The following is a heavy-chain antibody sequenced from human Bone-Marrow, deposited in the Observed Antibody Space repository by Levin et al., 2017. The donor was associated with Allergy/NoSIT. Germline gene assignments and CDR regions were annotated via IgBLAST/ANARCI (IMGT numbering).Heavy chain of an antibody. Sequence: SETLSLTCTVSGGSISSSSYYWGWIRQPPGKGLEWIGSIYYSGSTYYNPSLKSRVTISVDTSKNQFSLKLSSVTAADTAVYYCARLALSGGDILTGYYQNWYFDLWGRGTLVTVSS. J-gene: IGHJ2*01. D-gene: IGHD3-9*01. CDR1: GGSISSSSYY. V-gene: IGHV4-39*01. CDR2: IYYSGST. CDR3: ARLALSGGDILTGYYQNWYFDL.